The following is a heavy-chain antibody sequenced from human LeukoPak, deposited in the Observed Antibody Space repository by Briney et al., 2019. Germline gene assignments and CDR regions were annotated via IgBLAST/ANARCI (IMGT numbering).Heavy chain of an antibody. CDR3: ARSPAYSSGRYDY. Sequence: SETLSLTCTVSGGSMSSYYWSWIRPPAGKGLEWIGRIYTSGSTNYNPSLKSRVTMSVDTSKNQFSLKLSSVTAADTAVYYCARSPAYSSGRYDYWGQGTLVTVSS. V-gene: IGHV4-4*07. CDR1: GGSMSSYY. D-gene: IGHD6-19*01. CDR2: IYTSGST. J-gene: IGHJ4*02.